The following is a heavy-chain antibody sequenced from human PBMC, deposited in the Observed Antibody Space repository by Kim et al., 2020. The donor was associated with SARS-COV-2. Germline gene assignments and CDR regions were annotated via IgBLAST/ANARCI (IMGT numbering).Heavy chain of an antibody. D-gene: IGHD1-26*01. J-gene: IGHJ4*02. CDR2: ISYDGSNK. V-gene: IGHV3-30*18. CDR1: GFTFSSYG. Sequence: GGSRRLSCAASGFTFSSYGMHWVRQAPGKGLEGVAVISYDGSNKYYADSVKGRFTISRDNSKNTLYLQMNSLRAEDTAVYYCAKEFRSSYYSLDYWGQGT. CDR3: AKEFRSSYYSLDY.